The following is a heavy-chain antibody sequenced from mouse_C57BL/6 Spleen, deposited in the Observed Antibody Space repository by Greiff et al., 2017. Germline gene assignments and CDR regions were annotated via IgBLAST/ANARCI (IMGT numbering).Heavy chain of an antibody. CDR2: ISSGSSTI. D-gene: IGHD2-5*01. Sequence: EVQRVESGGGLVKPGGSLKLSCAASGFTFSDYGMHWVRQAPEKGLEWVAYISSGSSTIYYADTVKGRFTISRDNAKNTLFLQMTSLRSEDTAMYYCARAYYSNYVWFAYWGQGTLVTVSA. J-gene: IGHJ3*01. CDR3: ARAYYSNYVWFAY. V-gene: IGHV5-17*01. CDR1: GFTFSDYG.